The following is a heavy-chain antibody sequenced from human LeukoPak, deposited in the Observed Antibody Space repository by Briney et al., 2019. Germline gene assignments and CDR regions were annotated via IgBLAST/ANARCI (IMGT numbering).Heavy chain of an antibody. V-gene: IGHV4-4*07. CDR2: IYASGST. D-gene: IGHD6-13*01. CDR1: GGSISSYY. CDR3: ARGIAAADTRPFDY. J-gene: IGHJ4*02. Sequence: ETSETLSLTCTVSGGSISSYYWSWIRQPAGKGLEWIGRIYASGSTDYNPSLKSRVTMSVDTSKNHFSLKLSSVTAADTAVYYCARGIAAADTRPFDYWGQGTLVTVSS.